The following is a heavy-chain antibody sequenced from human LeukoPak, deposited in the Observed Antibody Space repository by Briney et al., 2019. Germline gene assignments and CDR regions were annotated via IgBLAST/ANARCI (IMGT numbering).Heavy chain of an antibody. CDR3: ARGVYSGYDDSDAFDI. D-gene: IGHD5-12*01. CDR1: GFTFSSYS. Sequence: PGGSLRLSCAASGFTFSSYSMNWVRQAPGKGLEWVSSISSSSSYIYYADSVKGRFTISRDNAKNSLYLQMNSLRAEDTAVYYCARGVYSGYDDSDAFDIWGQGTMVTVSS. J-gene: IGHJ3*02. CDR2: ISSSSSYI. V-gene: IGHV3-21*01.